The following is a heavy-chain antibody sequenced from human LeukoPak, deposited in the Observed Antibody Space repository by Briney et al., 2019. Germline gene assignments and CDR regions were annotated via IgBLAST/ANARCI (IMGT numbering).Heavy chain of an antibody. CDR3: TRVQDSDYEIDY. CDR1: GFTFSSYS. J-gene: IGHJ4*02. D-gene: IGHD5-12*01. Sequence: GGSLRLSCAASGFTFSSYSMNWVRQAPGKGLEWVSSISRSATQKYYADSVKGRFTISRDNAKNSLHLQMNSLGVEDTALYYCTRVQDSDYEIDYWGQGTLVTVSP. CDR2: ISRSATQK. V-gene: IGHV3-21*01.